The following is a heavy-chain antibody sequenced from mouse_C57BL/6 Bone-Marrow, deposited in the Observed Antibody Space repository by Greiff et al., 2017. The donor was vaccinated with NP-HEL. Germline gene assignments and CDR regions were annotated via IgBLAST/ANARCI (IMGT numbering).Heavy chain of an antibody. J-gene: IGHJ2*01. Sequence: VQLQQSGAELARPGASVKLSCKASGYTFTSYGISWVKQRTGQGLEWIGEIYPRSGNTYYNEKFKGKATLTADKSSSTAYMELRSLTSEDSAVYFCARRDYDVGYFDYWGQGTTLTVS. CDR3: ARRDYDVGYFDY. CDR2: IYPRSGNT. V-gene: IGHV1-81*01. D-gene: IGHD2-4*01. CDR1: GYTFTSYG.